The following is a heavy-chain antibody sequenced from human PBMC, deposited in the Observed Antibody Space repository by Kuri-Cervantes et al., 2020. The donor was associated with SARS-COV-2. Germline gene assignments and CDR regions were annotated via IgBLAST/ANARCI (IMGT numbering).Heavy chain of an antibody. Sequence: GESLKISCAASGFTFSSYGMHWVRQAPGKGLEWVAFIRYDGSNKYYADSVKGRFTISRDNSKNTLYLQMNSLRAEDTAVYYCAKDQVRYDRGPFDYWGQGTLVTVSS. J-gene: IGHJ4*02. CDR3: AKDQVRYDRGPFDY. D-gene: IGHD3-22*01. V-gene: IGHV3-30*02. CDR1: GFTFSSYG. CDR2: IRYDGSNK.